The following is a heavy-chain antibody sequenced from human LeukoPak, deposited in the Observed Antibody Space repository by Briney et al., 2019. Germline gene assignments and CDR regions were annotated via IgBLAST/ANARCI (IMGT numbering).Heavy chain of an antibody. CDR3: TAGTGRSDFDY. V-gene: IGHV3-15*01. Sequence: PGGSLRLSCAASGFTFNNAWMSWVRQAPGKGLEWVGRIKRKGDDGTIDYAAPVKGRFTISRDDSKNTLYLQMNSLKSEDTAGYYCTAGTGRSDFDYWGQGTLVTVSS. J-gene: IGHJ4*02. D-gene: IGHD3/OR15-3a*01. CDR1: GFTFNNAW. CDR2: IKRKGDDGTI.